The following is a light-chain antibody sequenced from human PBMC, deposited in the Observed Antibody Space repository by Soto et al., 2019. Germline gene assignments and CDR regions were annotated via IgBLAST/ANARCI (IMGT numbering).Light chain of an antibody. CDR2: GNS. V-gene: IGLV1-44*01. CDR1: SSNIGSNT. CDR3: QSYDTSLSVYV. Sequence: QSVLTQPPSASGTPGQRVTISCSGSSSNIGSNTVNWYQQLPGTAPKLLIYGNSNRPSGVPDRFSGSKSGTSASLAITGLQAEDEADYYCQSYDTSLSVYVFGTGTKVTVL. J-gene: IGLJ1*01.